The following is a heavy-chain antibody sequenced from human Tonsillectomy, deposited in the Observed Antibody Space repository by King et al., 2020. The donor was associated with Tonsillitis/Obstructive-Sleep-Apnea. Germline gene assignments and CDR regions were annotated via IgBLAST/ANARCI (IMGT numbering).Heavy chain of an antibody. V-gene: IGHV4-59*01. D-gene: IGHD2-2*01. CDR3: AREVVPAATNYYYYGMDV. CDR1: GGSISSYY. CDR2: IYYSGST. J-gene: IGHJ6*02. Sequence: QLQESGPGLVKPSETLSLTCTVSGGSISSYYWSWIRQPPGKGLEWIGYIYYSGSTNYNPSLKSRVTISVDTSKNQFSLKLSSVTAADTAVYYCAREVVPAATNYYYYGMDVCGQGTTVTVSS.